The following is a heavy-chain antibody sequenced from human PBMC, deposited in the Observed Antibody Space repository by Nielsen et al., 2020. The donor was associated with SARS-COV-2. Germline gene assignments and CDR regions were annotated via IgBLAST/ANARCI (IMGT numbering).Heavy chain of an antibody. CDR2: ISDSSSYT. Sequence: GGSLRLSCAASGFTFSDYYMSWIRQAPGKGLEWVSYISDSSSYTNYAESVKGRFTISRDNAKNSLYLQMNSLRAEDTALYHCARDLDSGYDYWFDPWGQGTLVTVSS. V-gene: IGHV3-11*05. CDR1: GFTFSDYY. D-gene: IGHD5-12*01. J-gene: IGHJ5*02. CDR3: ARDLDSGYDYWFDP.